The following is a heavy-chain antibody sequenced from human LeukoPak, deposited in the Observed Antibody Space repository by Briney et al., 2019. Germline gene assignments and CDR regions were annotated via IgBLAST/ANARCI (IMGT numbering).Heavy chain of an antibody. J-gene: IGHJ4*02. Sequence: GGSLRLSCAASGFTFSSYSMNWVRQAPGKGLEWVSSISSSSSYIYYAGSVKGRFTISRDNAKNSLYLQMNSLRAEDTAVYYCARDREGLLWFGGQGTLVTVSS. CDR3: ARDREGLLWF. CDR2: ISSSSSYI. CDR1: GFTFSSYS. D-gene: IGHD3-10*01. V-gene: IGHV3-21*01.